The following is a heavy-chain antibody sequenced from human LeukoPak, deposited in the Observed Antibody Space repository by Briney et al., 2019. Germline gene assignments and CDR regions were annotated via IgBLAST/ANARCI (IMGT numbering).Heavy chain of an antibody. CDR3: ARASSRFLEWFWFDP. CDR2: IYYSGST. J-gene: IGHJ5*02. D-gene: IGHD3-3*01. Sequence: PSETLSLTCTVSGGSISSYYWSWIRQPPGKGLEWIGYIYYSGSTNYNPSLKSRVTISVDTSKNQFSLKLSSVTAADTAVYYCARASSRFLEWFWFDPWGQGTLVTVSS. CDR1: GGSISSYY. V-gene: IGHV4-59*01.